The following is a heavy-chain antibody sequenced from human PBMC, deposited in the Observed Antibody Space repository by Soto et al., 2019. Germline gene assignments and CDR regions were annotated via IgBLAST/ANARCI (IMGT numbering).Heavy chain of an antibody. CDR2: INPSGGGT. CDR1: WPTLTRHI. Sequence: ASWPTLTRHIVDWVRPTPGQGLEWMGIINPSGGGTSYAQRFQGRITVTRDTPTSTVYMELSGLGSEDTAGYYCATARYYGDDSPPDEWGQGILV. CDR3: ATARYYGDDSPPDE. D-gene: IGHD4-17*01. V-gene: IGHV1-46*01. J-gene: IGHJ4*02.